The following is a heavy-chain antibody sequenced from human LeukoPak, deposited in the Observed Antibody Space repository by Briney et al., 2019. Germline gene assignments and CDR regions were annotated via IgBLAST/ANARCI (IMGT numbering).Heavy chain of an antibody. D-gene: IGHD3-10*01. CDR3: ARVSGLLWFGELLPPSDWFDP. CDR1: GHTFTASY. J-gene: IGHJ5*02. CDR2: INPNSGDT. Sequence: ASVKVSCKTSGHTFTASYIHWVRQAPGQGLEWMGRINPNSGDTGYAQKFQGRVTMTRNTSISTAYMELSSLRSEDTAVYYCARVSGLLWFGELLPPSDWFDPWGQGTLVTVSS. V-gene: IGHV1-8*02.